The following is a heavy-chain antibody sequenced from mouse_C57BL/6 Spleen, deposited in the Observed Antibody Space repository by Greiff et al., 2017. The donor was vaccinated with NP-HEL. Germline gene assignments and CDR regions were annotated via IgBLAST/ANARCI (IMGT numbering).Heavy chain of an antibody. J-gene: IGHJ4*01. CDR2: IYPGSGNT. V-gene: IGHV1-76*01. Sequence: VQLQQSGAELVRPGASVKLSCKASGYTFTDYYINWVKQRPGQGLEWIARIYPGSGNTYYNEKFKGKATLTAEKSSSTAYMQLSSLTSEDSAVYFCARDGYYYAMDYWGQGTSVTVSS. CDR3: ARDGYYYAMDY. CDR1: GYTFTDYY. D-gene: IGHD2-3*01.